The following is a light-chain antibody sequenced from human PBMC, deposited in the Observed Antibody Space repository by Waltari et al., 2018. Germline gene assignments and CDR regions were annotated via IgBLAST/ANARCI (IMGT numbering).Light chain of an antibody. CDR2: QDS. CDR3: QEWDSSTVV. CDR1: KLGDKY. J-gene: IGLJ2*01. Sequence: SYELPQPPSVSVSPGQTASIPCPGDKLGDKYVCWYQQKPGQSPVLVIYQDSKRPSGIPERFAGSNSGNTATLTISGTQAMDEADYYCQEWDSSTVVFGGGTKLTVL. V-gene: IGLV3-1*01.